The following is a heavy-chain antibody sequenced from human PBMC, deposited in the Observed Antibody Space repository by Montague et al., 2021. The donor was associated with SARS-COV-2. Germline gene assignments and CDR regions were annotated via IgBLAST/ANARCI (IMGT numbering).Heavy chain of an antibody. J-gene: IGHJ4*02. CDR2: IFHTGRA. CDR3: ARVQLFYYLDY. V-gene: IGHV4-31*03. D-gene: IGHD1-1*01. Sequence: TLSLTCTVSGTSISSGGYYWTWIRQPPGKGLEWIGYIFHTGRAYYNPSLETRVNISVDTSNNLFSLRLSSVTAADTAMYFCARVQLFYYLDYWGQGTLVTVSS. CDR1: GTSISSGGYY.